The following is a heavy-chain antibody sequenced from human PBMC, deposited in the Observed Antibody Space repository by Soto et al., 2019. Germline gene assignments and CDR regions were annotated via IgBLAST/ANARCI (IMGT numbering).Heavy chain of an antibody. CDR3: AKDRRSGSYPSYFDY. J-gene: IGHJ4*02. CDR2: ISYDGSNK. Sequence: PGGSLRLSCAASGFTFSSYGMHWVRQAPGKGLEWVAVISYDGSNKYYADSVKGRFTISRDNSKNTLYLQMNSLRAEDTAVYYCAKDRRSGSYPSYFDYWGQGTLVTVSS. CDR1: GFTFSSYG. V-gene: IGHV3-30*18. D-gene: IGHD1-26*01.